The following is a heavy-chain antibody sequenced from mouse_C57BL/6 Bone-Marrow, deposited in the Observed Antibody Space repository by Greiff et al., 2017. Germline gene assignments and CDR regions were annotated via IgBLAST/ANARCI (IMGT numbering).Heavy chain of an antibody. D-gene: IGHD1-2*01. CDR2: ISSGGSYT. CDR1: GFTFSSYG. CDR3: ARRGLLRLFDY. J-gene: IGHJ2*01. V-gene: IGHV5-6*01. Sequence: VQLKESGGDLVKPGGSLKLSCAASGFTFSSYGMSWVRQTPDKRLEWVATISSGGSYTYYPDSVKGRFTISRDNAKNTLYLQMSSLKSEETAMYYCARRGLLRLFDYWGQGTTLTVSS.